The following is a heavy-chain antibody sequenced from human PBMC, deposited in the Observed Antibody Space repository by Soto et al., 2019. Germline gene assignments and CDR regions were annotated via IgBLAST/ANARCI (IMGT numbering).Heavy chain of an antibody. D-gene: IGHD3-16*02. V-gene: IGHV4-34*01. CDR2: INHSGST. CDR1: GGSFSCYY. CDR3: ARGRRYYDYVWGSYRLRYYFDY. Sequence: SETLSLTCAVYGGSFSCYYWSWIRQPPGKGLEWIGEINHSGSTNYNPSLKSRVTISVDTSKNQFSLKLSSVTAADTAVYYCARGRRYYDYVWGSYRLRYYFDYWGQGTLVTVSS. J-gene: IGHJ4*02.